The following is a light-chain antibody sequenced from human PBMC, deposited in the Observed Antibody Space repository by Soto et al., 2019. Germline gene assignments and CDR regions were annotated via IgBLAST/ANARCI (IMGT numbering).Light chain of an antibody. V-gene: IGKV1-5*03. CDR1: QTISSW. J-gene: IGKJ5*01. CDR3: QQANTFPVT. CDR2: KAP. Sequence: DIQMTQSPSTLSGSVGDRFTITCRASQTISSWLAWYQQKPGKAPKLLIYKAPTLKSGVPSRFSGSGSGTEFTLTISSLQPDDFATYYCQQANTFPVTFGQGTRLEIK.